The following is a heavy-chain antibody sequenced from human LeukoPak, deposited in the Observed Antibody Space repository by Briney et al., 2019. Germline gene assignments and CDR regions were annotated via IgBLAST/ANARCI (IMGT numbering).Heavy chain of an antibody. D-gene: IGHD4-11*01. CDR1: GFTFSTYA. Sequence: PGGSLRLSCVASGFTFSTYAIHWVRQASGKGLEWVADAVKGRFTISRDISKNTLYLQMNSLRGEDTAVYYCAREVSDAFDIWGQGTMVTVSS. J-gene: IGHJ3*02. CDR3: AREVSDAFDI. V-gene: IGHV3-30*04.